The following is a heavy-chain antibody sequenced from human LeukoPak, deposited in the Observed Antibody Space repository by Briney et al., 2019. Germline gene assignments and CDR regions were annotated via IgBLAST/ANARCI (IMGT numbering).Heavy chain of an antibody. Sequence: PGGSLRLSCGASGFTFSSYWMTWARQAPGKGLEWVANIKQDGGQEYYVDSVRGRFTISRDNAKNSLYLQMNSLKAEDTAVYYCAREQRGGLSGNLGGLFASYYTYYYMDVWGRGTTVTVSS. CDR2: IKQDGGQE. D-gene: IGHD1-26*01. V-gene: IGHV3-7*01. J-gene: IGHJ6*03. CDR1: GFTFSSYW. CDR3: AREQRGGLSGNLGGLFASYYTYYYMDV.